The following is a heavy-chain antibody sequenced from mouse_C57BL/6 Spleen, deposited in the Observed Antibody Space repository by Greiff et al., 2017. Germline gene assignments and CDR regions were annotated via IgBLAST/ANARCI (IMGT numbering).Heavy chain of an antibody. Sequence: QVQLQQSGAELVKPGASVKMSCKASGYTFTSYWITWVKQRPGQGLEWIGDIYPGSGSTNYNEKFKSKATLTVDTSSSTAYMQRSSLTSEDSAVYYCARGGYYDFPFDYWGQGTTLTVSS. CDR1: GYTFTSYW. CDR3: ARGGYYDFPFDY. D-gene: IGHD2-4*01. J-gene: IGHJ2*01. V-gene: IGHV1-55*01. CDR2: IYPGSGST.